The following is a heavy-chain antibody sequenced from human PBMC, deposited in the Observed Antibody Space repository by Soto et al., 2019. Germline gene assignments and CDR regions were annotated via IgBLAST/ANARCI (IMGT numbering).Heavy chain of an antibody. J-gene: IGHJ3*02. V-gene: IGHV4-34*01. CDR1: GGSFSGYY. CDR2: INHSGST. Sequence: QVQLQQWGAGLLKPSETLSLTCAVYGGSFSGYYWSWIRQPPGKGLEWIGEINHSGSTNYNPSLKRRVTISVDTSKNQFSLKLSSVTAADTAVYYCARSLVVIATNRAFDIWGQGTMVTVSS. CDR3: ARSLVVIATNRAFDI. D-gene: IGHD2-21*01.